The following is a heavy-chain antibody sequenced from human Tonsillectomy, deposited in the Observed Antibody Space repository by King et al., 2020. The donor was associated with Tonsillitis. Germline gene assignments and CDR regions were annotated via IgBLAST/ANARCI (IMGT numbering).Heavy chain of an antibody. J-gene: IGHJ3*02. CDR2: ISYDGSNK. D-gene: IGHD3-16*01. V-gene: IGHV3-30-3*01. CDR3: AREGDLKAFDI. Sequence: QLVQSGGGVVQPGRSLRLSCAASGFTFSSYAMHWVRQAPGKGLEGVAVISYDGSNKYYADSGKGRFTISRDNSKNTLYLQMNSLRAEDTAVYYCAREGDLKAFDIWGQGPMVTVSS. CDR1: GFTFSSYA.